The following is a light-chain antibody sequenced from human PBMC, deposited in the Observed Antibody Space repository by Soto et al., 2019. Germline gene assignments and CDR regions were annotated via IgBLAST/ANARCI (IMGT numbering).Light chain of an antibody. CDR3: QQYNSYPIP. Sequence: QITQSPSTLSESVGDSVTLTCRASQSISRWLAWSQQKPGKAPNLLIYGASSLESGVPSRFSGSGSGTEFTLTISSLQPDDFATYYCQQYNSYPIPFGQGTRLEIK. J-gene: IGKJ5*01. V-gene: IGKV1-5*01. CDR2: GAS. CDR1: QSISRW.